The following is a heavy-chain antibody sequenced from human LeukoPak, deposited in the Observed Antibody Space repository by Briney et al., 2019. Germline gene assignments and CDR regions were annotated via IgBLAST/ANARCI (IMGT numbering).Heavy chain of an antibody. D-gene: IGHD6-6*01. Sequence: PGGSLRLSCAASGFTFSSYGMHWVRQAPGKGLEWVALIWFDGSDKKYADSVKGRFTISRDNSKNTLFLQMNSLRVEDTAVYYCVRDNGPEQLALDLWGQGTLVTVSS. CDR2: IWFDGSDK. J-gene: IGHJ5*02. CDR3: VRDNGPEQLALDL. V-gene: IGHV3-33*08. CDR1: GFTFSSYG.